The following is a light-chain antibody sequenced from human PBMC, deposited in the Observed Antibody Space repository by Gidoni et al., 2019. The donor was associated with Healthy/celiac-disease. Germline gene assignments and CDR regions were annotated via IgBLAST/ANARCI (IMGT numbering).Light chain of an antibody. V-gene: IGKV3-20*01. CDR3: QQYGSSPRT. CDR1: QSVSSSY. CDR2: GAS. Sequence: ENVLTQSPGTLSLAPGENATTICRASQSVSSSYLAWYQQKPGQAPRLLIHGASSRATGIPDRFSGSGSGTDFTLTISRLEPEDFAVYYCQQYGSSPRTFGQGTKVEIK. J-gene: IGKJ1*01.